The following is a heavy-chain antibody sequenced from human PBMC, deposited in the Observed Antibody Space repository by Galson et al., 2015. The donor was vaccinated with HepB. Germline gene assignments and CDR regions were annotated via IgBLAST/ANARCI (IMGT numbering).Heavy chain of an antibody. Sequence: SLRLSCAASGFTFSSYAMHWVRQAPGKGLEWVAVISYDGSNKYYADSVKGRFTISRDNSKNTLYLQMNSLRAEDTAVYYCARGSPYYYDSSGYFRGDYWGQGTLVTVSS. CDR2: ISYDGSNK. J-gene: IGHJ4*02. V-gene: IGHV3-30-3*01. CDR1: GFTFSSYA. D-gene: IGHD3-22*01. CDR3: ARGSPYYYDSSGYFRGDY.